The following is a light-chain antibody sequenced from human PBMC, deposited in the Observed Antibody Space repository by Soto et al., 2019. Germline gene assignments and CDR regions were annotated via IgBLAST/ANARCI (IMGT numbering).Light chain of an antibody. CDR2: EVS. J-gene: IGLJ1*01. CDR1: XXXXGGYNY. CDR3: SSYAGSNNWGV. Sequence: PXAXGXTXXSXXXSXTXXXXXXGGYNYVSWYQQHPGKAPKLMIYEVSKRPSGVPDRFSGSKSGNTASLTVSGLQAEDEADYYCSSYAGSNNWGVFGTGTKVTVL. V-gene: IGLV2-8*01.